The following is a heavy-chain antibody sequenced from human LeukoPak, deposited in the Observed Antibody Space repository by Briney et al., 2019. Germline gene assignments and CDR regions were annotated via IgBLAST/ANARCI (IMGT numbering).Heavy chain of an antibody. V-gene: IGHV4-39*07. J-gene: IGHJ3*02. CDR3: ARDWKAEDYYGSGNHAFDI. Sequence: SETLSLTCTVSGGSVNSGSYYWAWNRQPPGKGLEYIVSIYSDGSTYYNPSLKSRVTVSVDTSKNEFSLRLSSVTAADTAVYYCARDWKAEDYYGSGNHAFDIWGQGTIVTVSS. D-gene: IGHD3-10*01. CDR2: IYSDGST. CDR1: GGSVNSGSYY.